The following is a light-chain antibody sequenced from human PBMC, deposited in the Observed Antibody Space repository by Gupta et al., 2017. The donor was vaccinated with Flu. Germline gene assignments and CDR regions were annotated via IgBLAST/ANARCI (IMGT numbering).Light chain of an antibody. V-gene: IGLV1-44*01. Sequence: SVTMSCSGSISNIGNNVVNWYQVLPGSAPKVVIYINNKRPSGVPDRFSGSKSGTSASLTISGLQPEDEGDYFCAAWDDNFNGPVFGGGTKATV. J-gene: IGLJ3*02. CDR3: AAWDDNFNGPV. CDR2: INN. CDR1: ISNIGNNV.